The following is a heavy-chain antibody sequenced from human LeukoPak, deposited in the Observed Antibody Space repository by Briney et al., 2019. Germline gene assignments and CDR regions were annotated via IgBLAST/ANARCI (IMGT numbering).Heavy chain of an antibody. V-gene: IGHV1-18*01. J-gene: IGHJ3*02. Sequence: GPVKVSCKASGYTFTSYGISWVRQAPGQGLEWMGWISAYNGNTNYAQKLQGRVTMTTDTSTSTAYMELRSLRSDDTAVYYCARRTNYYDSSGYLIDAFDIWGQGTMVTVSS. D-gene: IGHD3-22*01. CDR1: GYTFTSYG. CDR3: ARRTNYYDSSGYLIDAFDI. CDR2: ISAYNGNT.